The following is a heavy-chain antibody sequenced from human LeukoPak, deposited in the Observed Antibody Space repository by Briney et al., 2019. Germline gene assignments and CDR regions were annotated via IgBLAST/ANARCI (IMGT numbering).Heavy chain of an antibody. V-gene: IGHV3-21*01. J-gene: IGHJ4*02. CDR3: ARDLGYSYGLGY. Sequence: GGSLRLSCAASGFTFSSYSMNWVRQAPGKGLEGVSSISSSSSYTYYADSVKGRLTISRDNAKNSLYLQMNSLRAEDTGVYYCARDLGYSYGLGYWGQGTLVTVSS. CDR2: ISSSSSYT. D-gene: IGHD5-18*01. CDR1: GFTFSSYS.